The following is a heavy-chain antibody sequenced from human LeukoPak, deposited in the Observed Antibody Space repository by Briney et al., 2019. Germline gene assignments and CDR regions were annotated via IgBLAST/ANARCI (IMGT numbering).Heavy chain of an antibody. CDR1: GGSISSSGHY. V-gene: IGHV4-39*01. J-gene: IGHJ4*02. CDR3: ARMRREQWVASLNYFDY. CDR2: VYFSGIT. D-gene: IGHD6-19*01. Sequence: SETLSLTCYVSGGSISSSGHYWGWVRQPPGKGPEWIGSVYFSGITSYNPSLRSRATISLDTSKSQFSLNLTSVTASDTALYYCARMRREQWVASLNYFDYWGQGTQVTVSS.